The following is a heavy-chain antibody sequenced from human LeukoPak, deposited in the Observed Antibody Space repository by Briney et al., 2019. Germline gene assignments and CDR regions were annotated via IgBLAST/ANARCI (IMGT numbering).Heavy chain of an antibody. Sequence: GGSLRLSCAASGFTFSSYAMSWVRQAPGKGLEWVSAISGSGGSTYYTDSVQGRFTISRDTSKNTLFLQMNSLRAEDTAAYYCAKDLYDSYGSRYDYWGQGTLVTVSS. CDR3: AKDLYDSYGSRYDY. J-gene: IGHJ4*02. CDR1: GFTFSSYA. V-gene: IGHV3-23*01. D-gene: IGHD5-18*01. CDR2: ISGSGGST.